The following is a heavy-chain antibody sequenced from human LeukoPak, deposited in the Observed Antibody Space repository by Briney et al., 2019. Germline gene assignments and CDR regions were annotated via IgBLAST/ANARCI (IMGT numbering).Heavy chain of an antibody. D-gene: IGHD5-18*01. CDR1: GYSFTSYY. CDR3: ARDNRGYSYGSFDY. CDR2: INPSAGST. J-gene: IGHJ4*02. V-gene: IGHV1-46*03. Sequence: ASVKASCKASGYSFTSYYMHRVRRAPGQGLEWMGIINPSAGSTSFAQKFQGRVTMTRDTSTSTVYMELSSLRSEDTAVYYCARDNRGYSYGSFDYWGQGTLVTVSS.